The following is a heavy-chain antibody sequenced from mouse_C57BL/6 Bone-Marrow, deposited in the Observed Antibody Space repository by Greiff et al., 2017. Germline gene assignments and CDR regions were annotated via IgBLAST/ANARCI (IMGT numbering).Heavy chain of an antibody. CDR2: IWSDGST. J-gene: IGHJ4*01. V-gene: IGHV2-6-1*01. CDR1: GFSLTSYG. CDR3: ARQDGRWAYAMDY. D-gene: IGHD2-3*01. Sequence: VKLMESGPGLVAPSQSLSITCTVSGFSLTSYGVHWVRQPPGKGLEWLVVIWSDGSTTYNSALKSRLSISKDNSKSQVFLKMNSLQTDDTAMYYCARQDGRWAYAMDYWGQGTSVTVSS.